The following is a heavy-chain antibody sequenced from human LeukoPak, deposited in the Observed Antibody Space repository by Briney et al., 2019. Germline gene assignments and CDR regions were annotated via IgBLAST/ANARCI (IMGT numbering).Heavy chain of an antibody. CDR3: AKDRRTLSSFDM. D-gene: IGHD2-2*01. CDR2: ISGSGSNT. Sequence: GGSLRLSXVVSGFTFSSYGMSWVRQAPGKGLEWVSGISGSGSNTYYADSVKGRFTVSRDNSRNTLYLQMNSLRAEDAALYSCAKDRRTLSSFDMWGQGTMVTVSS. J-gene: IGHJ3*02. V-gene: IGHV3-23*01. CDR1: GFTFSSYG.